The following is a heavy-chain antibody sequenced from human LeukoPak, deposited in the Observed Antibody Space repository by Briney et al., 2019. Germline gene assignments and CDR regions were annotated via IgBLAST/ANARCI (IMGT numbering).Heavy chain of an antibody. Sequence: ETLSLTCDVSGDSISSGYYWGWIRQPPGKGLEWFSVIYSGGSTYYADSVKGRFTISRDNSKNTLYLQMNSLRAEDTAVYYCARGQYYYDSSGYFDYWGQGTLVTVSS. CDR2: IYSGGST. CDR1: GDSISSGYY. CDR3: ARGQYYYDSSGYFDY. V-gene: IGHV3-53*01. D-gene: IGHD3-22*01. J-gene: IGHJ4*02.